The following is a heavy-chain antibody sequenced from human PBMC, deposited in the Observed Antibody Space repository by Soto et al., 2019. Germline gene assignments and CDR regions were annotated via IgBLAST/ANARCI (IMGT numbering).Heavy chain of an antibody. V-gene: IGHV1-58*02. J-gene: IGHJ6*02. CDR3: AADAYSGSYYYYYGMDV. CDR2: IVVGRGNT. Sequence: QMQLVQSGPEVKKPGTSVKVSCKASGFTFTSSAMQWVRQARGQRLEWIGWIVVGRGNTNYAQKFQERVTITRDMSTSTAYMELSSLRSEDTAVYYWAADAYSGSYYYYYGMDVWGQGTTVTVSS. D-gene: IGHD1-26*01. CDR1: GFTFTSSA.